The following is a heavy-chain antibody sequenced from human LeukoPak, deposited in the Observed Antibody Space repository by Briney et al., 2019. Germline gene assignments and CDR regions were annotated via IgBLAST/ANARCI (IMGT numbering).Heavy chain of an antibody. J-gene: IGHJ4*02. Sequence: ASVKVSCKASGYTFTGYYMHWVRQAPGQGLEWMGWINPNSGGTNYAQKFQGRVTMTRDTSISTAYMELSRLRSDGTAVYYCARSPTVRGVHFDYWGQGTLVTVSS. V-gene: IGHV1-2*02. D-gene: IGHD3-10*01. CDR3: ARSPTVRGVHFDY. CDR1: GYTFTGYY. CDR2: INPNSGGT.